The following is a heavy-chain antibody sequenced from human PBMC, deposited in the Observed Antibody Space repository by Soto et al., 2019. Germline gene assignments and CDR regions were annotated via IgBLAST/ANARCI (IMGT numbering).Heavy chain of an antibody. Sequence: SENLSLTCTVSGDSMRPYYWSWIRQAPGKGLEWIGYVYHSGSTNYNPSLKSRVTISIDTSKNQFSLKLNSVTAADTAVYYCAKERGLDYWSQGTLVTVSS. CDR3: AKERGLDY. V-gene: IGHV4-59*12. J-gene: IGHJ4*02. CDR2: VYHSGST. CDR1: GDSMRPYY.